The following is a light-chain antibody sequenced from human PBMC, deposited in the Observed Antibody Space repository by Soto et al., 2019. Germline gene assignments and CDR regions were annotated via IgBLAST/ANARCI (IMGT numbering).Light chain of an antibody. J-gene: IGKJ2*01. Sequence: DIQMTQSPSSLSASVGDRVTITCRASQSVKSFLNWYQQKPGKAPNLLINAASSLQSGVPSRFSGSGSGTDFTLSISSLQPEDFATYYCQQSYSTLHTFGQGNIREIK. V-gene: IGKV1-39*01. CDR1: QSVKSF. CDR2: AAS. CDR3: QQSYSTLHT.